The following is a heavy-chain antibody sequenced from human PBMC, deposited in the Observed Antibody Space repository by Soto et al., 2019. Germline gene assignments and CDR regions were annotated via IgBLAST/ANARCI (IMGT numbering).Heavy chain of an antibody. CDR3: ARPGIAVAGDVFEI. CDR1: GGSISSYY. D-gene: IGHD6-19*01. Sequence: SETLSLSCTVSGGSISSYYWSWIRQPPGKGLEWIGNIYYSGSTNYNPSLKSRVTISVDTSKNQFSLKLSSVTAADTAVYYCARPGIAVAGDVFEIWGQGTMVTVSS. V-gene: IGHV4-59*08. CDR2: IYYSGST. J-gene: IGHJ3*02.